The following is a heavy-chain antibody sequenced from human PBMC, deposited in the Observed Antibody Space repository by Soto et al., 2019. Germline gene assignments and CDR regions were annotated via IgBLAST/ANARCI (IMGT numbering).Heavy chain of an antibody. CDR2: ISYDGSNK. V-gene: IGHV3-30-3*01. CDR1: GFTFSSYA. D-gene: IGHD4-4*01. CDR3: ARESNYGGRYFDY. Sequence: SLRLSCAASGFTFSSYAMHWVRQAPGKGLEWVAVISYDGSNKYYADSVKGRFTISRDNSKNTLYLQMNSLRAEDTAVYYCARESNYGGRYFDYWGQGTLVTVSS. J-gene: IGHJ4*02.